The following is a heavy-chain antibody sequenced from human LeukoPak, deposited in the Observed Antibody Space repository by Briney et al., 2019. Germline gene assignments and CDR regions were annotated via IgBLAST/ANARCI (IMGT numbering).Heavy chain of an antibody. CDR2: INSNGGST. D-gene: IGHD6-19*01. CDR1: GFTFSSYA. V-gene: IGHV3-64*01. Sequence: PGGSLRLSCVASGFTFSSYAMHWVRQTPGKGLEYVSGINSNGGSTHYANSVKGRFTISRDNAKNSLYLQMNSLRAEDTAVYSCATFYSSGWEPLFDYWGQGTLVTVSS. J-gene: IGHJ4*02. CDR3: ATFYSSGWEPLFDY.